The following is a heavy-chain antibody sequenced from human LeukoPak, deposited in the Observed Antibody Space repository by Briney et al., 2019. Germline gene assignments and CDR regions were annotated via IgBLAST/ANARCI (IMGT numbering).Heavy chain of an antibody. Sequence: GGSLRLSCAASGFTVSSNYMSWVRQAPGKGLEWVSIIYSGGSTFYADSVKGRFTISRDNSKNTLYLQMNSLRAEDTAVYYCARDHAFSYYYYYMDVWGKGTTVTVSS. V-gene: IGHV3-53*01. CDR1: GFTVSSNY. CDR3: ARDHAFSYYYYYMDV. D-gene: IGHD3-3*01. J-gene: IGHJ6*03. CDR2: IYSGGST.